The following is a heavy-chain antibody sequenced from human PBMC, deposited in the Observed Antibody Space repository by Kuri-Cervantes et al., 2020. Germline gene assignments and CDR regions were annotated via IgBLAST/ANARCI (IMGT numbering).Heavy chain of an antibody. CDR1: GFTFSRYS. D-gene: IGHD3-16*01. CDR3: ARARGGDY. J-gene: IGHJ4*02. Sequence: GGSLRLSCAASGFTFSRYSMNWVHQAPGKGLEWVSSITSSNDKYYADSVKGRFTISRDNAKNSLYLQMNSLKAEDTAVYYCARARGGDYWGQGTLVTVSS. CDR2: ITSSNDK. V-gene: IGHV3-21*01.